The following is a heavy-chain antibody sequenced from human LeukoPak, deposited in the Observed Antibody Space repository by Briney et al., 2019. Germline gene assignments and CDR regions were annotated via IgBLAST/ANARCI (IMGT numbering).Heavy chain of an antibody. Sequence: NTSETLSLTCTVSGGSISNYYWSWIRQPAGKGLEWIGRIYTSGSTNYNPSLKSRVTMSVDTSKNQFSLKLSSVTAADTAVYYCARGLRYTLGMDVWGQGTTVTVSS. CDR2: IYTSGST. V-gene: IGHV4-4*07. J-gene: IGHJ6*02. CDR1: GGSISNYY. D-gene: IGHD3-9*01. CDR3: ARGLRYTLGMDV.